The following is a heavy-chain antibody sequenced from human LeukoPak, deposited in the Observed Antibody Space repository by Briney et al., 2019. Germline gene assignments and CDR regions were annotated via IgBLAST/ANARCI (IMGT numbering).Heavy chain of an antibody. D-gene: IGHD3-16*01. Sequence: ASETLSLTCTVSGGSISSYYWSWIRQPPGKGLEWIGYISYSGSTNYHPSLKSRVTISVDTSKNQFSLRLSSVPAADTAVYYCARGGYYDPPRDYWGQGTLVTVSS. CDR3: ARGGYYDPPRDY. CDR2: ISYSGST. CDR1: GGSISSYY. V-gene: IGHV4-59*01. J-gene: IGHJ4*02.